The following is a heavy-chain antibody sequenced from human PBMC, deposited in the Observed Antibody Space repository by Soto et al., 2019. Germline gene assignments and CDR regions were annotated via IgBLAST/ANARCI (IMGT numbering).Heavy chain of an antibody. Sequence: PSETLSLTCTVSGGSISSYYWSWIRQPPGKGLEWIGYIYYSGSANYNPSLKSRVTISADTSKNHFSLKLSSVTAADAGVYYCTRFGAMVRKGYFDLWGRGTLVTVSS. D-gene: IGHD5-18*01. CDR2: IYYSGSA. CDR1: GGSISSYY. J-gene: IGHJ2*01. V-gene: IGHV4-59*08. CDR3: TRFGAMVRKGYFDL.